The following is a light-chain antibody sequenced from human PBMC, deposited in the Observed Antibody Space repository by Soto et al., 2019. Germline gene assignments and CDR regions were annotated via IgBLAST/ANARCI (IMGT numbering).Light chain of an antibody. Sequence: DIQMTQSPSSLSASVGDRVTITCRASQSINSFLNWYQQTPGKAPKLLIYAASDLQSGVPSRFSGSGSGKDFTLTISSLQPEDCATYYCQQSYSTLWTFGQGTKVEIK. CDR3: QQSYSTLWT. J-gene: IGKJ1*01. V-gene: IGKV1-39*01. CDR1: QSINSF. CDR2: AAS.